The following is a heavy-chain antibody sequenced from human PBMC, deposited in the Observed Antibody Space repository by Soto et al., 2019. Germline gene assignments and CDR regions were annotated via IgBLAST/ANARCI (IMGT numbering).Heavy chain of an antibody. CDR2: IYSGGST. Sequence: GGSLRLSCAASGFTVSSNYMSWVRQAPGKGLEWVSVIYSGGSTYYADSVKGRFTISRDNSKNTLYLQMNSLRAEDTAVYSCARDDGSAWYDAFDIWGQGTMVTVSS. V-gene: IGHV3-66*02. J-gene: IGHJ3*02. CDR1: GFTVSSNY. CDR3: ARDDGSAWYDAFDI. D-gene: IGHD6-19*01.